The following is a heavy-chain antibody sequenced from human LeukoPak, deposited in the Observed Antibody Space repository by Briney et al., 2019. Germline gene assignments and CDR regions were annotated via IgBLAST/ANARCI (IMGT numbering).Heavy chain of an antibody. CDR1: GGSLTDGDYY. V-gene: IGHV4-61*08. D-gene: IGHD1-26*01. CDR2: T. CDR3: ARSYSGSYEGDY. J-gene: IGHJ4*02. Sequence: SETLSLTCTVSGGSLTDGDYYWGWVRQPPGTGLQWIATTYEGASLKSRVTISKDTSKNQFFLRLTSVTAADTAVYYCARSYSGSYEGDYWGQGTLVTVSS.